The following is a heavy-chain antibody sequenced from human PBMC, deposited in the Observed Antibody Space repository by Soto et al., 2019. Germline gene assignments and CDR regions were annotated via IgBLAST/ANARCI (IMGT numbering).Heavy chain of an antibody. D-gene: IGHD6-6*01. CDR2: TYYRSKSYN. CDR3: ARVRTVGVSSPTQTSLHYYYYHGMDV. Sequence: TLSLTCAISGDSVSSNSAAWNWIRQSPSRGLEWLGRTYYRSKSYNDYAVSVKSRITINPDTSKNQFSLQLNSVTPADTAVYYCARVRTVGVSSPTQTSLHYYYYHGMDVWGQGTTVTVSS. J-gene: IGHJ6*02. CDR1: GDSVSSNSAA. V-gene: IGHV6-1*01.